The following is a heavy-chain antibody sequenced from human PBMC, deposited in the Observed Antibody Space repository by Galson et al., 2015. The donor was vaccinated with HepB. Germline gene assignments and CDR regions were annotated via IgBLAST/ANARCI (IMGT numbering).Heavy chain of an antibody. CDR2: ISGSGGST. CDR3: AKQEGEDTAMVTRKYYYYYYGMDV. Sequence: TFSSYAMSWVRQAPGKGLEWVSAISGSGGSTYYADSVKGRFTISRDNSKNTLYLQMNSLRAEDTAVYYCAKQEGEDTAMVTRKYYYYYYGMDVWGQGTTVTVSS. J-gene: IGHJ6*02. V-gene: IGHV3-23*01. CDR1: TFSSYA. D-gene: IGHD5-18*01.